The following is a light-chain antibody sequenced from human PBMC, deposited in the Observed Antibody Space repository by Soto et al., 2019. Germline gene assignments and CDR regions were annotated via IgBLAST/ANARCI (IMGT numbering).Light chain of an antibody. CDR3: QKRSNSAPT. J-gene: IGKJ5*01. Sequence: EIVLTQSPATLSLSPGERATLSCRASQSVSSYLAWYQQKPGQAPRLLIYDASNRATGIPARFSGSGSGTDFTLTFSSLEPEDFAGEYRQKRSNSAPTFVHGTPPEIK. V-gene: IGKV3-11*01. CDR2: DAS. CDR1: QSVSSY.